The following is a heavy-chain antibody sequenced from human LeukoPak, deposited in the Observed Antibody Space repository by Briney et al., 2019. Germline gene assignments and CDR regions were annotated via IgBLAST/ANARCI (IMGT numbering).Heavy chain of an antibody. CDR1: GFIFSSYG. CDR3: VKDIVVVLAATEWGYGMDV. D-gene: IGHD2-15*01. J-gene: IGHJ6*02. Sequence: PGGSLRLSCAASGFIFSSYGMHWVRQAPGKGLEWMAVISLDGSNTHYADSVKGRFTISRDNSKNTLYLQMHSLRAEDTAIYYCVKDIVVVLAATEWGYGMDVWGQGTTVTVSS. CDR2: ISLDGSNT. V-gene: IGHV3-30*18.